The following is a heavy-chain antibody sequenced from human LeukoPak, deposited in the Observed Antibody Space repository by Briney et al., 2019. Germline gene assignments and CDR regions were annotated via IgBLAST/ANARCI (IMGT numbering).Heavy chain of an antibody. D-gene: IGHD2-8*01. J-gene: IGHJ4*02. CDR1: GGSISSSSYY. V-gene: IGHV4-39*01. Sequence: PSETLSLTCTVSGGSISSSSYYWGWIRQPPGKGLEWIGSIYYSGSTYYNPSLKSRVTISVDTSKNQFSLKLSSVIAADTAVYYCTRQRYCTDGVCYIGSFDYWGQGTLVTVSS. CDR3: TRQRYCTDGVCYIGSFDY. CDR2: IYYSGST.